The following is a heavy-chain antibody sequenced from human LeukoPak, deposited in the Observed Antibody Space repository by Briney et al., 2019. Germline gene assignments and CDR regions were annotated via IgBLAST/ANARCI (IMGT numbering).Heavy chain of an antibody. CDR3: ARQVVGSRYYYYNMDV. V-gene: IGHV5-51*01. J-gene: IGHJ6*03. D-gene: IGHD1-14*01. CDR2: IYPGDSDT. CDR1: GYSFTSYW. Sequence: GESLKISCKGSGYSFTSYWIGWVRQMPGKGLEWMGIIYPGDSDTRYSPSFQGQVTISADKSISTAYLQWSSLKASDTAMYYCARQVVGSRYYYYNMDVWGKGTTVTVSS.